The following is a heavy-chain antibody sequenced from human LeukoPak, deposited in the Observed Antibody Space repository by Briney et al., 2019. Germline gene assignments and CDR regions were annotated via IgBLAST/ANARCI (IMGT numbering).Heavy chain of an antibody. CDR2: TYYRSKWYN. V-gene: IGHV6-1*01. CDR3: ARQQRGAFDY. J-gene: IGHJ4*02. D-gene: IGHD6-13*01. CDR1: GDSVSSNTPA. Sequence: SQTLSLTCAISGDSVSSNTPAWNWIRQSPSRGLEWLGRTYYRSKWYNDYAVTVRSRITINPDTAKNQFSLQLNSVTPEDTAVYYCARQQRGAFDYWGQGTLVTVSS.